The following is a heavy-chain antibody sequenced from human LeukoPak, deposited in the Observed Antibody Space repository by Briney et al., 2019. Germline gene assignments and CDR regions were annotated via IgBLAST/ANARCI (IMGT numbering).Heavy chain of an antibody. Sequence: PGESLKISCKGSGYSFTSYWIGWVRQMPGKGLEWMGIIYPGDSDTRYSPSFQGQDTISADKSISTAYLQWSSLKASDTAMYYCARHGSIAVAGSQNYYGMDVWGQGTTVTVSS. J-gene: IGHJ6*02. CDR2: IYPGDSDT. CDR1: GYSFTSYW. D-gene: IGHD6-19*01. CDR3: ARHGSIAVAGSQNYYGMDV. V-gene: IGHV5-51*01.